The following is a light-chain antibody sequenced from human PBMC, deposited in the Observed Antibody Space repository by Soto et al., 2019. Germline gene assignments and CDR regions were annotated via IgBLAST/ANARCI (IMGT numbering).Light chain of an antibody. CDR1: SSDVGSYNL. Sequence: QPVLTQPASVSGSPGQSITISCTGTSSDVGSYNLVSWYRQHPGKAPKLIIFEVTKRPSGVSNRFSGSKSDNTASLTISGLQAEDEADYYCCSYGGSETSVVFGGGTKLTVL. V-gene: IGLV2-23*02. J-gene: IGLJ3*02. CDR3: CSYGGSETSVV. CDR2: EVT.